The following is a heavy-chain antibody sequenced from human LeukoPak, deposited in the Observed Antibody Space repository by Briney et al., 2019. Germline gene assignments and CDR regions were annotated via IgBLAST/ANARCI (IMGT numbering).Heavy chain of an antibody. J-gene: IGHJ6*02. CDR1: GDSVSSSSAA. V-gene: IGHV6-1*01. CDR2: TYYGSRWSN. Sequence: SQTLSLTFAISGDSVSSSSAAWSWIRQSPSRGLEWLGRTYYGSRWSNDYAVSVQSRITINADTSKNQFSLQLNSVTPEDTAVYYCARGYYGMAVWGQGTTVTVSS. CDR3: ARGYYGMAV.